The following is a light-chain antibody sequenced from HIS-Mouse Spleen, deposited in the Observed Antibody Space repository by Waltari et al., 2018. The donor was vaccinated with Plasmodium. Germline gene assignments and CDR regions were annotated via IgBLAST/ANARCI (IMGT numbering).Light chain of an antibody. CDR3: YSTDSSGNHRV. CDR1: ALPKKY. V-gene: IGLV3-10*01. J-gene: IGLJ3*02. Sequence: SYELTQPPSVSVSPGQTARITCSGDALPKKYAYWDQQKSGQAPVLVIDEDSKRPSGIPERFPGSSSGTMATLTISGAQVEDEADYYCYSTDSSGNHRVFGGGTKLTVL. CDR2: EDS.